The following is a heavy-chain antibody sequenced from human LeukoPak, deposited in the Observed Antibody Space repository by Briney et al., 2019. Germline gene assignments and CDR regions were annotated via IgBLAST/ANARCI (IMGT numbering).Heavy chain of an antibody. J-gene: IGHJ4*02. D-gene: IGHD1-1*01. CDR3: ARVRYGTFDY. CDR2: ISSSGSTI. Sequence: GGSLRLSCAASGFTFSSYEMNWVRQAPGKGLEWVSYISSSGSTIYYADSVKGRFTISRDNAKNSLNLQMNSLRVEDTAVYFCARVRYGTFDYWGQGTLVTVPS. V-gene: IGHV3-48*03. CDR1: GFTFSSYE.